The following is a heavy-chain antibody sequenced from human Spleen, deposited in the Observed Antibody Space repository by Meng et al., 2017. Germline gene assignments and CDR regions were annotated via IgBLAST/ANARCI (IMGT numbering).Heavy chain of an antibody. D-gene: IGHD6-13*01. CDR3: ARDEDISAAGKLFGDY. Sequence: QVRLGQCVAEVRKPGVSAQVSCKPPGHNFPYYWLRGRLRAPGQGLGWMGRIDPKSGDTNYAQRFQGRVTMTGDTSISTAYMELSGLGYADTDMYYCARDEDISAAGKLFGDYWGQGTLVTVSS. J-gene: IGHJ4*02. CDR1: GHNFPYYW. V-gene: IGHV1-2*05. CDR2: IDPKSGDT.